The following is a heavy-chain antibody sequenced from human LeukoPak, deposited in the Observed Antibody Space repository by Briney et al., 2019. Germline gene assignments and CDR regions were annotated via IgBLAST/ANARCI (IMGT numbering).Heavy chain of an antibody. V-gene: IGHV4-34*01. D-gene: IGHD3-3*01. Sequence: SETLSLTCAVYGGSFSGYYWSWIRQPPGKGLEWIGEINHSGSTNYNPSLKSRVTISVDTSKNQFSLKLSSVTAADTAVYYCARAPHYDFWSGYPIDYWGQGTLVTVSS. CDR1: GGSFSGYY. J-gene: IGHJ4*02. CDR3: ARAPHYDFWSGYPIDY. CDR2: INHSGST.